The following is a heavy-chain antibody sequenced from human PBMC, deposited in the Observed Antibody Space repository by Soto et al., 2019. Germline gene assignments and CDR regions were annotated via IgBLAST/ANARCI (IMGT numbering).Heavy chain of an antibody. V-gene: IGHV3-23*01. J-gene: IGHJ4*02. D-gene: IGHD2-15*01. CDR1: GFTFSSYA. CDR3: RVVGYCSGGSCSIDY. Sequence: EVQLLESGGGLVQPGGSLRLSCAASGFTFSSYAMSWVRQAPGKGLEWVSAISGSGGSTYYADSVKGRFTISRDNSKNTLYRQMNSLRAEDTAVYYGRVVGYCSGGSCSIDYWGQGTLVTVSS. CDR2: ISGSGGST.